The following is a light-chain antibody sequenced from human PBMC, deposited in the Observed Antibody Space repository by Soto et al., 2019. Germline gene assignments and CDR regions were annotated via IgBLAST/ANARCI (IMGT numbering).Light chain of an antibody. V-gene: IGKV3-15*01. CDR2: SSS. CDR3: QQYGSSPEWT. J-gene: IGKJ1*01. CDR1: QSVTSN. Sequence: EIVMTQSPATLSVSPGDSATLSCRASQSVTSNLAWYQHKPGQAPRLLIYSSSTRAAGIPARFGGSGSGTEFTFSISSLQSEDFAVYYCQQYGSSPEWTFGQGTKVDIK.